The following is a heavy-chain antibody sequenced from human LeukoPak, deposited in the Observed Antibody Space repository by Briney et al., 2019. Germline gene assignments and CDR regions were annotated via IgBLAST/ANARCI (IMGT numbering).Heavy chain of an antibody. Sequence: GASVKVSCKASGGTFSSYAISWVRQAPGQGLEWMGWINPNSGGTNYAQKFQGRVTMTRDTSISTAYMELSRLRSDDTAVYYCARGPMVRAPNWFDPWGQGTLVTVSS. J-gene: IGHJ5*02. V-gene: IGHV1-2*02. CDR2: INPNSGGT. CDR1: GGTFSSYA. CDR3: ARGPMVRAPNWFDP. D-gene: IGHD3-10*01.